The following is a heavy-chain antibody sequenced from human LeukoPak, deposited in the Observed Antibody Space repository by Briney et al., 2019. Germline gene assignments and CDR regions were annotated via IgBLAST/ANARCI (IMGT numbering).Heavy chain of an antibody. D-gene: IGHD3-10*01. V-gene: IGHV4-61*02. CDR1: GGSISSGSYS. CDR2: IYTSGST. Sequence: PWETLSLSCTVSGGSISSGSYSWSWIRQPAGKGLEWIGRIYTSGSTNYNPSLKSRVTISVDTSKNQFSLKLTSVTAAHTTLYYCARSSMVWGVGHNYYYIDVWGKATTVTVSS. J-gene: IGHJ6*03. CDR3: ARSSMVWGVGHNYYYIDV.